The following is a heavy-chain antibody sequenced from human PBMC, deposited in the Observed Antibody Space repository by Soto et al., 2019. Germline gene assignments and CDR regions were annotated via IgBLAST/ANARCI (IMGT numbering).Heavy chain of an antibody. J-gene: IGHJ5*02. CDR3: ATRIAAAGTKKYNWFDP. V-gene: IGHV1-24*01. D-gene: IGHD6-13*01. CDR2: FDPEDGET. CDR1: GYTLTELS. Sequence: QVQLVQSGAEVKKPGASVKVSCKVSGYTLTELSMHWVRQAPGKGLEWMGGFDPEDGETIYAQKFQGRVTMTEDTSTDTAYMEQSSLRSEDTAVYYCATRIAAAGTKKYNWFDPWGQGTLVTVSS.